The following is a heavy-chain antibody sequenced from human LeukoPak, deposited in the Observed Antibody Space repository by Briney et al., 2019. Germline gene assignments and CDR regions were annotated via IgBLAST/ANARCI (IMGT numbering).Heavy chain of an antibody. CDR3: ARGLQGYCSGGSCDTYYYYYYGMDV. D-gene: IGHD2-15*01. CDR1: GYTFTSYV. V-gene: IGHV1-8*01. J-gene: IGHJ6*02. Sequence: ASVKVSCKASGYTFTSYVINWVRQATGQGLEWMGWMNPNSGNTGYAQKFQGRVTMTRNTSISTAYMELSSLRSEDTAVYYCARGLQGYCSGGSCDTYYYYYYGMDVWGQGTTVTVSS. CDR2: MNPNSGNT.